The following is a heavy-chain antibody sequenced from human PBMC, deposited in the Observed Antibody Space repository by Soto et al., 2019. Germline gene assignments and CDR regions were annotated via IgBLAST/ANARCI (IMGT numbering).Heavy chain of an antibody. CDR2: MNPNSGNT. CDR3: ARGITIFGVAYGMDV. V-gene: IGHV1-8*01. Sequence: QVQLVQSGAEVKKPGASVKVSCKASGYTFTSYDINWVRQATGQGLEWMGWMNPNSGNTGYAKKFQGRVTMTRNNSISTAYMGLSNLRSEDTAVYYCARGITIFGVAYGMDVWGQGTTVTVSS. D-gene: IGHD3-3*01. CDR1: GYTFTSYD. J-gene: IGHJ6*02.